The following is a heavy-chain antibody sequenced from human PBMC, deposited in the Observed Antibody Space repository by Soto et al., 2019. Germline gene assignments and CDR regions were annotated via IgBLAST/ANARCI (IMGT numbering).Heavy chain of an antibody. CDR1: GFTFSSYA. J-gene: IGHJ6*02. D-gene: IGHD2-21*01. CDR3: ARVRGVRYYYYYYGMDV. V-gene: IGHV3-30-3*01. CDR2: ISYDGSNK. Sequence: GGSLRLSCAASGFTFSSYAMHWVRQAPGKGLEWVAVISYDGSNKYYADSVKGRFTISRDNSKNTLYLQMNGLRAEDTAVYYCARVRGVRYYYYYYGMDVWGQGTTVTVSS.